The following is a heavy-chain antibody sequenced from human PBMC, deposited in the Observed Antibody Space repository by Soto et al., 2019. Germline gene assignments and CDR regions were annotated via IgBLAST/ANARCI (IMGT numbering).Heavy chain of an antibody. CDR1: GFTFSNYA. D-gene: IGHD1-1*01. CDR3: AKDKGVFNWATSYFDY. J-gene: IGHJ4*02. V-gene: IGHV3-30*18. Sequence: GGSLRLSCAASGFTFSNYAMHCVRRAPGRGLEWSALTSYYVNNYYYTDAVKGRFTISRDNSKNTLFVQMNSPSPEDTTVYYCAKDKGVFNWATSYFDYWGQGALVTVSS. CDR2: TSYYVNNY.